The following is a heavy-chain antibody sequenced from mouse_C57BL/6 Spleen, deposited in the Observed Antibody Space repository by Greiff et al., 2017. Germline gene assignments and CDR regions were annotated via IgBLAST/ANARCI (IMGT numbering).Heavy chain of an antibody. CDR1: GYAFSSSW. Sequence: VQVVESGPELVKPGASVKISCKASGYAFSSSWMNWVKQRPGKGLEWIGRIYPGDGDTNYNGKFKGKATLTADKSSSTAYMQLSSLTSEDSAVYFCARVDNWGYWGQGTTLTVSS. D-gene: IGHD4-1*01. J-gene: IGHJ2*01. CDR2: IYPGDGDT. CDR3: ARVDNWGY. V-gene: IGHV1-82*01.